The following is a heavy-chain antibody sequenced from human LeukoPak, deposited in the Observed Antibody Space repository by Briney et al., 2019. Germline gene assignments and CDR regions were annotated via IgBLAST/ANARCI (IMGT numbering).Heavy chain of an antibody. J-gene: IGHJ4*02. V-gene: IGHV4-39*01. CDR1: GGSISSSSYY. CDR2: IYYSGST. Sequence: SETLSLTCTVSGGSISSSSYYWGWIRQPPGKGLEWIGSIYYSGSTYYNPSLKSRVTISVDTSKNQFSLKLSSVTAADTAVYYCASAYYYDISGYYYVPYYFDYWGQGTLVTVSS. D-gene: IGHD3-22*01. CDR3: ASAYYYDISGYYYVPYYFDY.